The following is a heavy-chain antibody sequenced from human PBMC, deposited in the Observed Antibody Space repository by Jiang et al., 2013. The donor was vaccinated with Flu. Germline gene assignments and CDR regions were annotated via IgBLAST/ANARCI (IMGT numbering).Heavy chain of an antibody. CDR2: TYYRSKWYN. CDR3: ARDGTFIAAYDY. J-gene: IGHJ4*02. V-gene: IGHV6-1*01. Sequence: SQTLSLTCAISGDSVSSNSAAWNWIRQSPSRGLEWLGRTYYRSKWYNNYAVSVKSRISINPDTSKNQFSLQLNSVVLEDTAVYYCARDGTFIAAYDYWGQGTLVTVSS. D-gene: IGHD6-13*01. CDR1: GDSVSSNSAA.